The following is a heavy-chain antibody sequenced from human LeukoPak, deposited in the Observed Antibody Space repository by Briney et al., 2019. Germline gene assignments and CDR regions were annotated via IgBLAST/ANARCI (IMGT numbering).Heavy chain of an antibody. Sequence: GGSLRLSCAASGFTFSSYSMNWVRQAPGKGLEWVSSISSSSSYIYYADSVKGRFTISRDNAKNSLYLQMNSLRAEDTAVYYCARDLGYSSSWYATFRWGQGTLVTVSS. CDR3: ARDLGYSSSWYATFR. CDR2: ISSSSSYI. J-gene: IGHJ4*02. V-gene: IGHV3-21*01. CDR1: GFTFSSYS. D-gene: IGHD6-13*01.